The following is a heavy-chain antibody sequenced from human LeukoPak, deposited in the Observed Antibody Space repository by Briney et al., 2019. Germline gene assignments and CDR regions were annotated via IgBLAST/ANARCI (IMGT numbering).Heavy chain of an antibody. D-gene: IGHD5-12*01. Sequence: PSETLSLTCTVSGGSISSYYWSWIRQPPGKGLEWIGYIYYSGSTNYNPSLKSRVTISVDTSKNQFSLKLSSVTAADTAVYYCARHKRWLRFRPEFDPWGQGTLVTVSS. CDR2: IYYSGST. CDR3: ARHKRWLRFRPEFDP. J-gene: IGHJ5*02. CDR1: GGSISSYY. V-gene: IGHV4-59*08.